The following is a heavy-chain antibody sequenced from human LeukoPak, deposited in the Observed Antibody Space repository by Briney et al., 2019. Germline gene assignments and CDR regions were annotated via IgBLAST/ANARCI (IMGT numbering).Heavy chain of an antibody. CDR3: ARDGEEYYYDSSGSAHFDY. V-gene: IGHV1-2*02. J-gene: IGHJ4*02. D-gene: IGHD3-22*01. CDR1: GYTFTGYY. CDR2: INPNSGGT. Sequence: ASVTVSCKASGYTFTGYYMHWVRQAPGQGLEWMGWINPNSGGTNYAQKFQGRVTMTRDTSISTAYMELSSLRSDDTAVYYCARDGEEYYYDSSGSAHFDYWGQGTLVTVSS.